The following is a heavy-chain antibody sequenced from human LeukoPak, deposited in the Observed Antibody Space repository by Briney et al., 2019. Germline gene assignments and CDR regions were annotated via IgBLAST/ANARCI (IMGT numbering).Heavy chain of an antibody. CDR2: IFYTGST. CDR3: ARRTSNGWPSENAFDI. D-gene: IGHD6-19*01. CDR1: GGSITSYY. V-gene: IGHV4-59*01. J-gene: IGHJ3*02. Sequence: PSETLSLTCSVSGGSITSYYWSWIRQPPGKGLEWIGYIFYTGSTNYNPSLKSRVTISVDTSKNQFSLKLSSVTAPDTAMYYCARRTSNGWPSENAFDIWGQGTMVTVSS.